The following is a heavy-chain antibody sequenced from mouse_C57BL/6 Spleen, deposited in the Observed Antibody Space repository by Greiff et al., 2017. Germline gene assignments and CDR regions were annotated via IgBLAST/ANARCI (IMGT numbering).Heavy chain of an antibody. CDR2: IDPETGGT. Sequence: QVQLQQSGAELVRPGASVTLSCQASGYKFTDYEMHWVKQTPVHGLEWIGAIDPETGGTAYNQKFKGKAILTADKSSSTAYMELRSLTSEDSAVYYCTRWFAYWGQGTLVTVSA. V-gene: IGHV1-15*01. J-gene: IGHJ3*01. CDR1: GYKFTDYE. CDR3: TRWFAY.